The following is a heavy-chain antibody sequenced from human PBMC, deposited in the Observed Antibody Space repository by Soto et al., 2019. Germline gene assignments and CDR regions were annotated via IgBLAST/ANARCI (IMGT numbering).Heavy chain of an antibody. V-gene: IGHV3-21*01. CDR2: ISSSSSYI. D-gene: IGHD6-13*01. CDR1: GFTFSSYS. Sequence: PGGSLRLSCAASGFTFSSYSMSWVRQAPGKGLEWVSSISSSSSYIYYADSVKGRFTISRDNAKNSLYLQMNSLRAEDTAVYYCETIAAAGRARRLLDYWGEGTLVTVSS. CDR3: ETIAAAGRARRLLDY. J-gene: IGHJ4*02.